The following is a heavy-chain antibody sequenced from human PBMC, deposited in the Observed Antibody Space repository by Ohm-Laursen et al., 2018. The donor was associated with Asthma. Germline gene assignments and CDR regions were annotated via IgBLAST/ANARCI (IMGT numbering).Heavy chain of an antibody. J-gene: IGHJ4*02. D-gene: IGHD3-10*01. Sequence: SVKVSCKASGYTFTNYAMQWVRQAPGQSLEWLGWINAGNGKTRYSQKFQGRVTITRDTSARTAYVELSSLRSEDTAVYYCARGIWYSGSGSYYFDSWGQGTLVTVSS. CDR3: ARGIWYSGSGSYYFDS. CDR2: INAGNGKT. CDR1: GYTFTNYA. V-gene: IGHV1-3*01.